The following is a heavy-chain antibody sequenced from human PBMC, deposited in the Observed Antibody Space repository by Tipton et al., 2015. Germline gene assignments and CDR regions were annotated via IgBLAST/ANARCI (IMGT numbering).Heavy chain of an antibody. D-gene: IGHD4-23*01. V-gene: IGHV4-59*01. CDR3: ARARGRHGGLFDS. CDR2: IYYSGST. J-gene: IGHJ4*02. CDR1: GGSINNYY. Sequence: TLSLTCTVSGGSINNYYWSWIRQPPGKELEWIGYIYYSGSTNYNPSLKSRVTISVDTSKSQFFLKLSSVTAADTAVYYCARARGRHGGLFDSWGQGILVTVSP.